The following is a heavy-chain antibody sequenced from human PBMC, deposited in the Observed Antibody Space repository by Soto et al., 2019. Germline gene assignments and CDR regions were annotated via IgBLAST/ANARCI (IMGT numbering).Heavy chain of an antibody. CDR3: AIPPPIEVAGPDY. D-gene: IGHD3-22*01. V-gene: IGHV4-39*02. CDR2: IGDDGRV. Sequence: SETLCVTCTFSGGSISVSPYHWGWIRRPPGKGLEWIGSIGDDGRVYYNPSLRGRATLLVDTSNNRLSLNLNSVTAADTAVYYCAIPPPIEVAGPDYWGQGILVTVSS. J-gene: IGHJ4*02. CDR1: GGSISVSPYH.